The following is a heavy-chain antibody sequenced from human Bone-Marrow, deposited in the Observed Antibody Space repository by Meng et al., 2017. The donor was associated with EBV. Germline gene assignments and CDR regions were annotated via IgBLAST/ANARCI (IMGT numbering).Heavy chain of an antibody. J-gene: IGHJ5*02. D-gene: IGHD2-15*01. Sequence: EVQLLESGGGWVQPGGSLRLSCAACGVTFSSYAMSWVRQAPGKGLEWVSAISGSGGSTYYADSVKGRFTISRDNSKNTLYLQMNSLRAEDTAVYYCAKGQIVVVVAATHRNWFDPWGQGTLVTVSS. V-gene: IGHV3-23*01. CDR2: ISGSGGST. CDR1: GVTFSSYA. CDR3: AKGQIVVVVAATHRNWFDP.